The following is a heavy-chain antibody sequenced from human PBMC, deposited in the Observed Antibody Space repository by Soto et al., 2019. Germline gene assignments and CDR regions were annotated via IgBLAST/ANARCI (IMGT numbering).Heavy chain of an antibody. V-gene: IGHV3-13*04. CDR2: IGTAGDT. CDR1: GFTFSSYD. CDR3: ARGELGIVRSYWYFDL. Sequence: EVQLVESGGGLVQPGGSLRLSCAASGFTFSSYDMHWVRQATGKGLEWVSAIGTAGDTYYPGSVKGRFTISREDTKNSLYLQMNSLRAGYTAVYYCARGELGIVRSYWYFDLWGRGTLVTVSS. D-gene: IGHD7-27*01. J-gene: IGHJ2*01.